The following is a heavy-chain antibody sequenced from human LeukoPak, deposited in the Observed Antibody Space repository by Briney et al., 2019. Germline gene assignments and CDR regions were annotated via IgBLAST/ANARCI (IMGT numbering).Heavy chain of an antibody. J-gene: IGHJ4*01. Sequence: GGSLRLSCAASGFTFTNNFMSWVRQVPGKGLEWVANIKQDGSETTYADSVRGRFTIFRDNAKDSVYLQMNSLRAEDSATYYCVREGFYFSDFWGQGTLVTVSS. CDR2: IKQDGSET. CDR3: VREGFYFSDF. CDR1: GFTFTNNF. V-gene: IGHV3-7*01.